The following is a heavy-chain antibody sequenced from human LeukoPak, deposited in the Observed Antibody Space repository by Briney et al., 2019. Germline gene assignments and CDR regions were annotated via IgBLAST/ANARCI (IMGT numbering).Heavy chain of an antibody. CDR3: ASPFDY. J-gene: IGHJ4*02. Sequence: PGGSLSLSCTASGFTFNTYSMNWVRQAPGKGLEWVSYISSDSKTIYYADSVKGRFTISRDNAKNSLHLQIDSLRAEDTAVYYCASPFDYWGQGTLVTVSS. CDR1: GFTFNTYS. V-gene: IGHV3-48*01. CDR2: ISSDSKTI.